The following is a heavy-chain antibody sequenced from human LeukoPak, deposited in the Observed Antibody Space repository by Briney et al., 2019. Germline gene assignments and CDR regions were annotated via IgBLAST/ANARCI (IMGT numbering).Heavy chain of an antibody. J-gene: IGHJ6*03. CDR1: GYTFTSYA. CDR2: INTNTGNP. D-gene: IGHD6-19*01. CDR3: ARDHLAVDLYYYYYMDV. V-gene: IGHV7-4-1*02. Sequence: GASVKVSCKASGYTFTSYAMNWVRQAPGQGLEWMGWINTNTGNPTYAQGFTGRFVFSLDTSVSTAYLQINSLKAEDTAVYYCARDHLAVDLYYYYYMDVWGKGTTVTVSS.